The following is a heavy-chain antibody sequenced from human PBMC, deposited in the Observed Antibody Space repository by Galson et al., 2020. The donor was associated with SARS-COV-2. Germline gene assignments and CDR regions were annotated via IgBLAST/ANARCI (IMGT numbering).Heavy chain of an antibody. D-gene: IGHD4-17*01. CDR1: GFTFTNHA. Sequence: GESLKISCAAFGFTFTNHAIHWVRQAPGKGLEWVAVISYDGSIKDYADSVRGRFTISRDNSKSTLFLQMNSLRREDTGVYYCARDDNRDGDYVVDYWGQGTLVSVSS. J-gene: IGHJ4*02. CDR3: ARDDNRDGDYVVDY. V-gene: IGHV3-30*01. CDR2: ISYDGSIK.